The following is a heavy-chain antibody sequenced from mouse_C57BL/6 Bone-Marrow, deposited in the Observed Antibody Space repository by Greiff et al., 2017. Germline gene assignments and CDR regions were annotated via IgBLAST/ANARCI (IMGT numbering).Heavy chain of an antibody. CDR2: ISSGGSYT. V-gene: IGHV5-6*01. CDR3: ARQIYYYGLYYFDY. CDR1: GFTFSSYG. D-gene: IGHD1-1*01. J-gene: IGHJ2*01. Sequence: EVKLVESGGDLVKPGGSLKLSCAASGFTFSSYGMSWVRQTPDKRLEWVATISSGGSYTYYPDSVKGRFTISRDNAKNTLYLQMSSLKSEDTAMYYWARQIYYYGLYYFDYWGQGTTLTVSS.